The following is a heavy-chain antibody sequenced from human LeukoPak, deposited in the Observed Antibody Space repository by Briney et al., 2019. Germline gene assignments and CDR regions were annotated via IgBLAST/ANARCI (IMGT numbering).Heavy chain of an antibody. V-gene: IGHV4-59*08. J-gene: IGHJ4*02. Sequence: PSETLSLTCTVSGGSISSYYWIWIRQPPGKGLEWIGYIYYSGCNNYNPSLKSRVTISVDTSKNQFSLKLSSVTAADTAVYYCARRGYSYGSPYYYFDYWGQGTLVTVSS. CDR2: IYYSGCN. CDR1: GGSISSYY. D-gene: IGHD5-18*01. CDR3: ARRGYSYGSPYYYFDY.